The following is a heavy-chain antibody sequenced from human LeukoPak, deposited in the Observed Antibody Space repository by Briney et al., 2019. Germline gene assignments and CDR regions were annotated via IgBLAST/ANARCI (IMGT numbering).Heavy chain of an antibody. J-gene: IGHJ4*02. V-gene: IGHV3-23*01. CDR1: GFTFSSYW. D-gene: IGHD3-10*01. CDR3: AKDSDVMVRGVVNY. CDR2: ISGSGGNT. Sequence: PGGSLRLSCAASGFTFSSYWMHWVRQAPGKGLEWVSAISGSGGNTYYADSVKGRFTISRDNSKNTLYLQMNSLRAEDTAVYYCAKDSDVMVRGVVNYWGQGTLVTVSS.